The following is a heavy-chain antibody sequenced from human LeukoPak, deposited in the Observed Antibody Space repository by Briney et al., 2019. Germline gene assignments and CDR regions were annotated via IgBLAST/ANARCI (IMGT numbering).Heavy chain of an antibody. V-gene: IGHV1-46*01. CDR2: INPPGTNI. D-gene: IGHD2-8*02. CDR3: AREESGGYFDY. Sequence: ASVKVSCKASGYTFTNYYMHWVRQAPGQGLEWMGLINPPGTNINYAQKFRGRVTMTRDTSTTTVYMELSSLRSEDTAVYYCAREESGGYFDYWGQGTLVTVSS. CDR1: GYTFTNYY. J-gene: IGHJ4*02.